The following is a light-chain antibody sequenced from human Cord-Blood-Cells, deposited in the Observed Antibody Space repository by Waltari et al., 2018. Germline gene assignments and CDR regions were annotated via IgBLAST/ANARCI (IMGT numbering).Light chain of an antibody. Sequence: QSALTQPRSVSGSPGQSVTISCTGTRSDVGGYNYVSWYQQHPGKAPKLMVSDVSKRPSGVPDRFSGAKSGNTASLTISGLQAEDEADYYCCSYAGSYTWVFGGGTKLTVL. CDR3: CSYAGSYTWV. CDR1: RSDVGGYNY. J-gene: IGLJ3*02. V-gene: IGLV2-11*01. CDR2: DVS.